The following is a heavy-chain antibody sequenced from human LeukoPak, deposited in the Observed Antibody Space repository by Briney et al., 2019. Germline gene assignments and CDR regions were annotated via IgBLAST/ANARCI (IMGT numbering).Heavy chain of an antibody. V-gene: IGHV4-61*08. J-gene: IGHJ4*02. D-gene: IGHD2-2*01. CDR2: IYYSGST. CDR1: GGSISSGGYY. Sequence: PSQTLSLTCTVSGGSISSGGYYWSWIRQPPGKGLEWIGYIYYSGSTNYNPSLKSRVAISVDTSKNQFSLKLSSVTAADTAVYYCARDLRGTSCYDYWGQGTLVTVSS. CDR3: ARDLRGTSCYDY.